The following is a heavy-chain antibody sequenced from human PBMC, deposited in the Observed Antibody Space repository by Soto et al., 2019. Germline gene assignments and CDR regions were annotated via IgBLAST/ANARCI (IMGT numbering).Heavy chain of an antibody. Sequence: QVQLVESGGGVVQPGGSLRLSCAASGFTFSNFVMHWVRQAPGKGLEWVAATSYDGKNKDHADSVKGRFTISRDNSKNTLYLLMNSLRHEDTAVYFCARERAIAATGIFYYWGQGTLVTVSS. J-gene: IGHJ4*02. D-gene: IGHD6-13*01. CDR3: ARERAIAATGIFYY. CDR2: TSYDGKNK. CDR1: GFTFSNFV. V-gene: IGHV3-30*04.